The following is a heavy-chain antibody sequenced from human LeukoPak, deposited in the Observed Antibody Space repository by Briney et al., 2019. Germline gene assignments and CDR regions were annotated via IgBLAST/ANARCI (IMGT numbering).Heavy chain of an antibody. CDR1: GFTFSSYA. D-gene: IGHD6-19*01. J-gene: IGHJ1*01. Sequence: PGGSLRLSCAASGFTFSSYAMSWVRQAPGKGLEWVSAISGSGGSTYYADSVKGRFTISRDNSKNTLYLQMNSLRAEDTAVYYCARSRGYSSGWYGDFQHWGQGTLVTVSS. V-gene: IGHV3-23*01. CDR2: ISGSGGST. CDR3: ARSRGYSSGWYGDFQH.